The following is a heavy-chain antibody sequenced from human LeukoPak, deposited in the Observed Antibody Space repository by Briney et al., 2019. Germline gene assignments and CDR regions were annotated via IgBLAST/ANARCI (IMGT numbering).Heavy chain of an antibody. D-gene: IGHD3-16*01. V-gene: IGHV3-30*02. J-gene: IGHJ4*02. CDR1: GLTFSSYG. CDR2: IRYDGSNK. CDR3: ARGGEGMTY. Sequence: GGSLRLSCAASGLTFSSYGMHWVRQAPGKGLEWVAYIRYDGSNKYYADSVKGRFTISRDNSKNTLYVQMNSLRPEDTAVYYCARGGEGMTYWGQGTLVTVSS.